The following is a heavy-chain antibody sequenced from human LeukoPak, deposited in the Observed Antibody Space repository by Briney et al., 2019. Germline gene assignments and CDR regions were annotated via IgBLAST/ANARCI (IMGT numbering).Heavy chain of an antibody. V-gene: IGHV4-59*01. CDR1: GGSISSYY. J-gene: IGHJ6*03. Sequence: SETLSLTCTVSGGSISSYYWSWIRQPPGKGLEWIGYIYYSGSTNYNPSLKSRVTISVDTSKNQFSLKLNSVTAADTAVYYCARDRSGLYMDVWGKGTTVAVSS. CDR2: IYYSGST. CDR3: ARDRSGLYMDV.